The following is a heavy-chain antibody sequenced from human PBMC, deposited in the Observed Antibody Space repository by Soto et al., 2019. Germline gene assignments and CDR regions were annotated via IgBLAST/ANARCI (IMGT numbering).Heavy chain of an antibody. CDR2: ISTSGATR. CDR1: GFTFSTDT. D-gene: IGHD6-19*01. V-gene: IGHV3-48*01. Sequence: EVQLVESGGGLVQPGGSLRLSCVASGFTFSTDTMNWVRQAPGKGLEWVAHISTSGATRYYADSVKGRFTISRDNAKTALYLQIDSLRSGDTAVYYCESFCGSGWDNGGQGTQVTVSS. J-gene: IGHJ4*02. CDR3: ESFCGSGWDN.